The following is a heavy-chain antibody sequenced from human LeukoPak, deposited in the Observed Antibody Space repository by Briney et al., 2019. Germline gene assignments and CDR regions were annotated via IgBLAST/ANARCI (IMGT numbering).Heavy chain of an antibody. CDR1: GFTVSSNY. Sequence: GGSLRLSCAASGFTVSSNYMSWVRQAPGKGLEWVSVIYSGGSTYYADSVKGRFTISRDNSKNTLYLQMSSLRAEDTALYYCARDSDNGARYFQHWGQGTLVTVSS. CDR3: ARDSDNGARYFQH. V-gene: IGHV3-53*01. D-gene: IGHD4-17*01. CDR2: IYSGGST. J-gene: IGHJ1*01.